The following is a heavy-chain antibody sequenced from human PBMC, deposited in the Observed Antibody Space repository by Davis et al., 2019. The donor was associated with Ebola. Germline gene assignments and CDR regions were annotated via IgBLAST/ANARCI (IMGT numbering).Heavy chain of an antibody. CDR1: GGSISSSNW. Sequence: MPSETLSLTCAVSGGSISSSNWWRWVRQPPGKGLEWIGEIYHSGSTNYNPSLKSRVTISVDTSKNQFSLKLSSVTAADTAVYYCARETGYYYDSSGYYASYYFDYWGQGTLVTVSS. CDR2: IYHSGST. J-gene: IGHJ4*02. V-gene: IGHV4-4*02. D-gene: IGHD3-22*01. CDR3: ARETGYYYDSSGYYASYYFDY.